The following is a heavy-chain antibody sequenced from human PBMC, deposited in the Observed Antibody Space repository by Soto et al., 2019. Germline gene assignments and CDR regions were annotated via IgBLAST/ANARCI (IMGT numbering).Heavy chain of an antibody. CDR2: ISSDSIYT. J-gene: IGHJ6*02. CDR1: GFTFNDHY. V-gene: IGHV3-11*06. D-gene: IGHD3-10*01. Sequence: QVQLVESGGGLVKPGGSLRLSCAASGFTFNDHYMTWIRQAPGKGLEWVSFISSDSIYTNSADSVKGRFTISRDNDKNLLYRQMSSLRVEDTAVYYCARDSTGSGLDYGMDVWGQGTTVAVSS. CDR3: ARDSTGSGLDYGMDV.